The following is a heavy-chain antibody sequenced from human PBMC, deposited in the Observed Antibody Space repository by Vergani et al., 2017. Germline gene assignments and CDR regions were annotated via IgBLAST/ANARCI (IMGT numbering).Heavy chain of an antibody. CDR3: VKDIAASGNYWYFDL. CDR2: IWYDGSKE. J-gene: IGHJ2*01. D-gene: IGHD6-13*01. CDR1: GFTLSSHA. V-gene: IGHV3-33*06. Sequence: QVQLEESGGGVVQPGRSLRLSCAGSGFTLSSHAMHWVRQAPGKGLEWVAFIWYDGSKEYYADSVKGRFTISRDNSKNTLYLQMNNLRAADTAVYYCVKDIAASGNYWYFDLWGRGTLVTVSS.